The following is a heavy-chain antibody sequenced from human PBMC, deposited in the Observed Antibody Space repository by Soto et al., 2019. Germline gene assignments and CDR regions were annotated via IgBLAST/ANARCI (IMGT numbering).Heavy chain of an antibody. CDR3: ARGRGAAADYFDF. CDR2: IIPILGIA. D-gene: IGHD6-13*01. V-gene: IGHV1-69*02. J-gene: IGHJ4*02. Sequence: SVKVSCKASGGTFSSYTISWVRQAPGQGLEWMGRIIPILGIANYAQKFQGRVTITADKSTSTAYMELSSLRSEDTAVYYCARGRGAAADYFDFWGQGTLVTVSS. CDR1: GGTFSSYT.